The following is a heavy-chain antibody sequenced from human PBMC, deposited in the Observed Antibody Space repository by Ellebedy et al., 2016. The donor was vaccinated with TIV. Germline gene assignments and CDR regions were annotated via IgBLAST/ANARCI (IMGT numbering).Heavy chain of an antibody. Sequence: AASVKVSCKASGGTFSSYAISWVRQAPGQGLEWMGRIIPILGIANYAQKFQGRVTITADKSTSTAYMELSSLRSEDTAVYYCARGEKIGYYYGSGSYYGGDYWGQGTLVTVSS. V-gene: IGHV1-69*04. CDR1: GGTFSSYA. J-gene: IGHJ4*02. D-gene: IGHD3-10*01. CDR2: IIPILGIA. CDR3: ARGEKIGYYYGSGSYYGGDY.